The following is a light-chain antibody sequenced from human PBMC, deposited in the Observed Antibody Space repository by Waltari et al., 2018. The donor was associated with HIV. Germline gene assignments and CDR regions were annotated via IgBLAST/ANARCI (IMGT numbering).Light chain of an antibody. CDR3: CSYAGTGTPYV. CDR2: EVF. V-gene: IGLV2-23*02. Sequence: QSALTQPASVSGSPGQSITISCTGTNSDVGSYNLVSWYQQHPGKAPKLMIYEVFKRPSGVSNRFSGAKSGNTASLTISGLQAEDEADYYCCSYAGTGTPYVFGTGTKVTVL. CDR1: NSDVGSYNL. J-gene: IGLJ1*01.